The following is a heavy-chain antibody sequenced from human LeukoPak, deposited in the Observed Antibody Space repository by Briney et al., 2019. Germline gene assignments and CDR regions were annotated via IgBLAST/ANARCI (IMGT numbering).Heavy chain of an antibody. CDR1: GGTFSSYA. CDR2: IIPVFGTA. D-gene: IGHD4-17*01. J-gene: IGHJ5*02. CDR3: ASNSYGRYGDNPYNWYDP. Sequence: GASVKVSCKASGGTFSSYAISWVRQAPGQGLEWMGGIIPVFGTANYAQKFQGRVTITADESTSTAYMELSSLRSEDTAVYYCASNSYGRYGDNPYNWYDPWGPGTLVTVSS. V-gene: IGHV1-69*13.